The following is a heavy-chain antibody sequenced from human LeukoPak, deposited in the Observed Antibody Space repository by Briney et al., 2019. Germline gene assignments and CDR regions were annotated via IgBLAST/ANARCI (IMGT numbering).Heavy chain of an antibody. D-gene: IGHD1-7*01. CDR1: GFTFSSYS. J-gene: IGHJ4*02. Sequence: GGSLRLSCAASGFTFSSYSMNWVRQAPGKGLEWVSYISSSSGTIYYADSVKGRFTISRDNAKNSLYLQMNSLRAEDTAVYYCAKDQTTGITGTLDYWGQGTLVTVSS. CDR2: ISSSSGTI. V-gene: IGHV3-48*01. CDR3: AKDQTTGITGTLDY.